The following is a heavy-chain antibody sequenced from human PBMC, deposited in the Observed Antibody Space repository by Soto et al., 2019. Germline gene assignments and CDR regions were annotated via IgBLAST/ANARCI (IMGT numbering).Heavy chain of an antibody. CDR3: AREMVRGVGSDY. J-gene: IGHJ4*02. Sequence: QVQLVQSGAEVKKPGASVKVSCKASGYTFTSYGISWVRQAPGQGFEWMGWISTYNGNTKYTQKLNSRVTITTDTTTSTGYMKLSSLRFDDTAVFYCAREMVRGVGSDYWGQRTLVTVSS. D-gene: IGHD3-10*01. CDR2: ISTYNGNT. CDR1: GYTFTSYG. V-gene: IGHV1-18*01.